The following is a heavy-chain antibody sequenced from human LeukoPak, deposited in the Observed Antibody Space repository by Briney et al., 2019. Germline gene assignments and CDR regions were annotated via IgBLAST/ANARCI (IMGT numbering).Heavy chain of an antibody. Sequence: SVKVSCKASGGTFSSYAISWVRQAPGQGLEWMGRIIPILGIANYAQKFQGRVTITADKSTSTAYMELSSLRSEDTAVYYCARDLDCSSTSCYSNYYYYGMDVWGQGTTVTVSS. J-gene: IGHJ6*02. CDR2: IIPILGIA. CDR1: GGTFSSYA. D-gene: IGHD2-2*01. V-gene: IGHV1-69*04. CDR3: ARDLDCSSTSCYSNYYYYGMDV.